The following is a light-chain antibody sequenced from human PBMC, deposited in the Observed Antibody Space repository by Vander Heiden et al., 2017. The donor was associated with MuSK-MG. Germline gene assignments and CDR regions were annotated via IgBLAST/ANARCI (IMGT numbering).Light chain of an antibody. J-gene: IGKJ2*01. CDR3: RQGDKYPYS. V-gene: IGKV1-6*01. Sequence: IQMTQSPSSLSASVGDRVTITCRASQGVRHDLGWYQQKPGRAPKLLIYAASTLQSGVPPSFTGSGAETDFSPPIISLQPEDFVTYYYRQGDKYPYSFGQGTKLEIK. CDR2: AAS. CDR1: QGVRHD.